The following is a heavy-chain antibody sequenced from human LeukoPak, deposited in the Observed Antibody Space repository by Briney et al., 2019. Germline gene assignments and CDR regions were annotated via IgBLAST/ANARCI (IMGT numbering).Heavy chain of an antibody. CDR1: GFTFDDYA. CDR3: AKGLTFRGCSYGSAFDV. D-gene: IGHD5-18*01. CDR2: ISWNSGSI. J-gene: IGHJ3*01. V-gene: IGHV3-9*03. Sequence: GGSLRLSCAASGFTFDDYAMHWVRQAPGKGLEWVSGISWNSGSIGYADSVKGRFTISRDNAKNSLYLQMNSLRAEDMALYYCAKGLTFRGCSYGSAFDVWGQGTMVTVSS.